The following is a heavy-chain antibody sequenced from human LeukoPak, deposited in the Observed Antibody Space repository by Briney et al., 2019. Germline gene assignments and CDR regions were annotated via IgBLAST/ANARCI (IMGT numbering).Heavy chain of an antibody. CDR3: AKVSPTGRAFDC. D-gene: IGHD1-1*01. J-gene: IGHJ4*02. CDR1: GFTFNNYA. CDR2: IYTTGKT. V-gene: IGHV3-23*05. Sequence: GGSLRLSCAASGFTFNNYAMNWVRQAPGEGLEWVSVIYTTGKTYYADSVKGRFSISRDNSKNTVYLQMNSLRAEDTAVYYCAKVSPTGRAFDCWGQGTLVTVSS.